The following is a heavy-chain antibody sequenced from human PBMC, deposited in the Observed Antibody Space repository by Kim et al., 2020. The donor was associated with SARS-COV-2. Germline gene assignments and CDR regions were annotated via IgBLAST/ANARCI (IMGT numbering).Heavy chain of an antibody. Sequence: YADFAKGRFTISRDNSKNTLYLQMNSLRAEDTAVYYCAKVSQQLWFNFDYWGQGTLVTVSS. CDR3: AKVSQQLWFNFDY. D-gene: IGHD5-18*01. J-gene: IGHJ4*02. V-gene: IGHV3-23*01.